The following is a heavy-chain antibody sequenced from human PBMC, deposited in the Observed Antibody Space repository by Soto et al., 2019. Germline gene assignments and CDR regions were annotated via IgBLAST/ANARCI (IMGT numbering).Heavy chain of an antibody. J-gene: IGHJ6*02. CDR2: IRSKPYDGTT. Sequence: GGSLRLSCTASGFTFGDYAMSWFRQAPGKGLEWVGFIRSKPYDGTTEYAASAKGRFTISRDDSKSIAYLQMNSLKTEDTAVYYCAKDLFSMVRGASYYSYGMDVWGQGTTVTVS. CDR3: AKDLFSMVRGASYYSYGMDV. D-gene: IGHD3-10*01. CDR1: GFTFGDYA. V-gene: IGHV3-49*03.